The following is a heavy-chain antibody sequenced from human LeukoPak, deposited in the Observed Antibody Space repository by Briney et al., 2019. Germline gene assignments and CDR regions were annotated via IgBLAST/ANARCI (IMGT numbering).Heavy chain of an antibody. D-gene: IGHD2-21*02. J-gene: IGHJ1*01. Sequence: GGSLRLSCAASGFSVSSNYISWVRQAPGKGLEWVSVIYSGGSTYYADSVKGRFTISRDNSKNTLYLQMKSLRAEDTAVYYCARTDETAPAEDFQHWGQGTLVTVSS. V-gene: IGHV3-53*01. CDR2: IYSGGST. CDR1: GFSVSSNY. CDR3: ARTDETAPAEDFQH.